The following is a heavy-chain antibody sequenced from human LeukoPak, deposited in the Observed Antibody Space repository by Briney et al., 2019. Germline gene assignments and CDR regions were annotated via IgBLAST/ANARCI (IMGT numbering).Heavy chain of an antibody. CDR1: GFTFSNFW. CDR2: IKEDGSNK. V-gene: IGHV3-7*04. D-gene: IGHD1-26*01. J-gene: IGHJ4*02. Sequence: GGSLRLSCAASGFTFSNFWMSWIRPAPGKGLEWVANIKEDGSNKNYVDSVQGRFTISRDNAKNALYLQMNGLRAEDTAVYFCGREIPGGTTSLDCWGQGTPVTVAS. CDR3: GREIPGGTTSLDC.